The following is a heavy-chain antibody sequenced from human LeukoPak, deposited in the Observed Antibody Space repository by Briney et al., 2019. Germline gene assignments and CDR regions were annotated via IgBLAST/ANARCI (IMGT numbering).Heavy chain of an antibody. J-gene: IGHJ4*02. CDR2: INSDGSNT. V-gene: IGHV3-74*01. CDR3: ARAHPGDYSDFQFDY. Sequence: GGSLRLSCAASGFTFSNYWMHWVRQAPGKGLVWVSRINSDGSNTNYADSVKGRFTISRDNAKNSLYLQMNSLRAEDTAVYYCARAHPGDYSDFQFDYWGQGTLVTVSS. CDR1: GFTFSNYW. D-gene: IGHD4-11*01.